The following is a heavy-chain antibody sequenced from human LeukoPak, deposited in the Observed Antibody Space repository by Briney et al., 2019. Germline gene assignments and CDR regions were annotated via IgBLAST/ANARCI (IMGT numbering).Heavy chain of an antibody. J-gene: IGHJ4*02. CDR1: GGSVSSTTYF. D-gene: IGHD3-10*01. V-gene: IGHV4-39*01. CDR3: ARYVVYGSGRYYFDY. CDR2: INYSGST. Sequence: SETLSLTCTVSGGSVSSTTYFWSWIRQPPGKGLEWIASINYSGSTYYNPSLKSRVTISVDTSENQFSLKLSSVTAADTAVYYCARYVVYGSGRYYFDYWGQGTLVTVSS.